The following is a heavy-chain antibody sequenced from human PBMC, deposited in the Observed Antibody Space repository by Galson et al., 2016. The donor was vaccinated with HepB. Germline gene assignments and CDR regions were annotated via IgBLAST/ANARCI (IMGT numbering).Heavy chain of an antibody. D-gene: IGHD3-10*01. CDR1: GFSLRSSAVG. Sequence: PALVKPTQTLTLPCTFSGFSLRSSAVGVGWIRQSPGEALEWLALIYWNDAKRYSPSLKSRLTITKDTSKNQVVLTLTNMDPVDTATYYCAHRRTSADYGSGKDHYFDYWGQGTLVTVSS. V-gene: IGHV2-5*01. CDR3: AHRRTSADYGSGKDHYFDY. J-gene: IGHJ4*02. CDR2: IYWNDAK.